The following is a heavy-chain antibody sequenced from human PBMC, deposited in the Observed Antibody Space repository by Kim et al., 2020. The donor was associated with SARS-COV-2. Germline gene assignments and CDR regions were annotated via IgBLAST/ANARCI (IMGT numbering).Heavy chain of an antibody. J-gene: IGHJ4*02. CDR2: IIPIFGTA. V-gene: IGHV1-69*13. CDR3: ARGQGGVWDSSGYYYY. D-gene: IGHD3-22*01. CDR1: GGTFSSYA. Sequence: SVKVSCKASGGTFSSYAISWVRQAPGQGLEWMGGIIPIFGTANYAQKFQGRVTITADESTSTAYMELSSLRSEDTAVYYCARGQGGVWDSSGYYYYWGQGTLVTVSS.